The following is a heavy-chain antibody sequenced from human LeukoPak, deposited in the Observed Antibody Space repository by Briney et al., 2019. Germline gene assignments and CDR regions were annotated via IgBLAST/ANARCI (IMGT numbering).Heavy chain of an antibody. D-gene: IGHD6-13*01. CDR1: GITFSSYG. CDR2: ISSDGSNK. Sequence: GGSLRLSCGASGITFSSYGMHWVRQAPGKGLEWVASISSDGSNKYYADSVKGRITISRDNSKNTLYLQMNSLRIEDTAVYYCAKGGEVSSWYKRLNLYFDYWGQGTLVTVSS. J-gene: IGHJ4*02. V-gene: IGHV3-30*18. CDR3: AKGGEVSSWYKRLNLYFDY.